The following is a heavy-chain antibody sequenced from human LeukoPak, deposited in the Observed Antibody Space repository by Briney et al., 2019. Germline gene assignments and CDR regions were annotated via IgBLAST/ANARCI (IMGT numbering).Heavy chain of an antibody. CDR2: IYTSGST. J-gene: IGHJ4*02. V-gene: IGHV4-4*07. Sequence: SETLSLTCTVSGGSISSYYWSWIRQPAGKGLEWVGRIYTSGSTNYNPSLKSRVTMSVGTSKNQFSLKLSSVTAADTAVYYCARGSGYTYGYPFDSWGQGTLVTVSS. CDR3: ARGSGYTYGYPFDS. D-gene: IGHD5-18*01. CDR1: GGSISSYY.